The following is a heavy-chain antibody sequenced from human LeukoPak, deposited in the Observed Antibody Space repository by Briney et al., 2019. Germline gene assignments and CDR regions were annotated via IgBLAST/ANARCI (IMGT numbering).Heavy chain of an antibody. D-gene: IGHD2-21*01. CDR3: ARAIGIPYYFDY. J-gene: IGHJ4*02. CDR1: GFTFSSYN. V-gene: IGHV3-21*01. CDR2: ISSSSSYI. Sequence: GGSLRLSCAASGFTFSSYNMNWVRQAPGKGLEWVSSISSSSSYIYYADSVKGRFTISRDNAKNSLYLQMNSLRAEDTAVYYCARAIGIPYYFDYWGQGTLVTVSS.